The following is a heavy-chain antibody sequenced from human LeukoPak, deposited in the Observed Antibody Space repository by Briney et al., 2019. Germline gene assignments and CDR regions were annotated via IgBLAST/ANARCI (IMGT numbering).Heavy chain of an antibody. CDR2: IYHSGST. D-gene: IGHD6-13*01. Sequence: PSETLSLTCTVSGGSISSSSYYWDWIRQPPGKGLEWIGSIYHSGSTYYNPSLKSRVTISVDTSKNQFSLKLSSVTAADTAVYYCARADYSSTWSHDYYYMDVWGKGTTVTVSS. CDR3: ARADYSSTWSHDYYYMDV. CDR1: GGSISSSSYY. J-gene: IGHJ6*03. V-gene: IGHV4-39*07.